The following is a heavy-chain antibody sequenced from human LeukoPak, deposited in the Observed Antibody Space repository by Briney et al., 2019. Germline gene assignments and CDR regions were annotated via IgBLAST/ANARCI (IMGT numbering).Heavy chain of an antibody. J-gene: IGHJ4*02. CDR3: AKPPERYCSSTSCYQIFDY. Sequence: GGSLRLSCAASGFTFSSYAMSWVRQAPGKGLEWVSAISGSGGSTYYADSVKGRFTISRDNSKNTLYLQMNSLRAEDTAVCYCAKPPERYCSSTSCYQIFDYWGQGTLVTVSS. D-gene: IGHD2-2*01. CDR1: GFTFSSYA. CDR2: ISGSGGST. V-gene: IGHV3-23*01.